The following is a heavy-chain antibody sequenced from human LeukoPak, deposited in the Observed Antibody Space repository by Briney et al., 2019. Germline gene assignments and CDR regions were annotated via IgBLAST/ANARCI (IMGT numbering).Heavy chain of an antibody. V-gene: IGHV1-69*01. Sequence: RASVKVSCKASGGTFSSYAISRVRQAPGQGLEWMGGIIPIFGTANYAQKFQGRVTITADESTSTAYMELSSLRSEDTAVYYCARAMRGSGSYCKGIRYYGMDVWGKGTTVTVCS. CDR2: IIPIFGTA. D-gene: IGHD3-10*01. J-gene: IGHJ6*04. CDR1: GGTFSSYA. CDR3: ARAMRGSGSYCKGIRYYGMDV.